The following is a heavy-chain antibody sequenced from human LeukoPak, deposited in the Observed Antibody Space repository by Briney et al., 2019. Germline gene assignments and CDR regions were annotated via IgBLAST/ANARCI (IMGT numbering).Heavy chain of an antibody. J-gene: IGHJ3*02. D-gene: IGHD3-16*01. CDR2: ISSNGGST. Sequence: PGGSLRLSCAASGFTFSSYAMHWVRQAPGKGLEYVSAISSNGGSTYYANSVKGRFTISRDNSKNTLYLQMGSLRAEDMAVYYCARGRGTAYGLGGDAFDIWGQGTMVTVSS. V-gene: IGHV3-64*01. CDR3: ARGRGTAYGLGGDAFDI. CDR1: GFTFSSYA.